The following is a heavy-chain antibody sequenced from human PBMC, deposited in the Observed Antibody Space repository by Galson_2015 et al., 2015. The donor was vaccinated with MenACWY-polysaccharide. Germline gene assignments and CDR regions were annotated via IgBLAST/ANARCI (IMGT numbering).Heavy chain of an antibody. V-gene: IGHV1-69*11. D-gene: IGHD5-18*01. CDR2: IIPMIGAA. J-gene: IGHJ4*02. CDR3: ARGRTVRVSGHGALEY. CDR1: GGSFRDYP. Sequence: SVKVSCKASGGSFRDYPITWVRQAPGQGLEWLGMIIPMIGAANYPQKFQGRVTITADEPTRTSYMELSSLRSEDTALYYCARGRTVRVSGHGALEYWGQGSLVTVSS.